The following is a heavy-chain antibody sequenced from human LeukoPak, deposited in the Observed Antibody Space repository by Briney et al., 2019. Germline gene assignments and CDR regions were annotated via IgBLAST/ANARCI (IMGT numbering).Heavy chain of an antibody. CDR3: ARVSYDSSGYYFCY. Sequence: PSGTLSLTCAVSGGSISSRNWWSWVRQPPGKGLEWIGEIYHSGSTNYNPSLKTRVTISVDKSKNQFSLKLSSVTAADTAVYYCARVSYDSSGYYFCYWGQGTLVTVSS. CDR1: GGSISSRNW. V-gene: IGHV4-4*02. CDR2: IYHSGST. J-gene: IGHJ4*02. D-gene: IGHD3-22*01.